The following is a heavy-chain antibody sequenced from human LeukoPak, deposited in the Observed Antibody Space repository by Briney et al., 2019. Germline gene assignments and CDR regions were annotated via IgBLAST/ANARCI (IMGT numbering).Heavy chain of an antibody. CDR1: GFTFSSYS. CDR3: VRDTSSWRVSVGWYFDY. CDR2: ISDSSSHI. D-gene: IGHD6-13*01. J-gene: IGHJ4*02. Sequence: GGSLRLSCAASGFTFSSYSMNWVRQAPGEGLEWVSSISDSSSHIYYADSVKGRFTISRDNAKNSLYLQMNSLRAEDTAVYYCVRDTSSWRVSVGWYFDYWGQGTLVTVSS. V-gene: IGHV3-21*01.